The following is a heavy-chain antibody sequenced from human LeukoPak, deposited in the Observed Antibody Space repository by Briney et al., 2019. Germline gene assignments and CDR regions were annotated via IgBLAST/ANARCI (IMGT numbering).Heavy chain of an antibody. CDR1: GGSFCGYY. CDR3: AGRYSGYDSPESYYDSSGYQIPFDY. D-gene: IGHD3-22*01. CDR2: INHSGST. J-gene: IGHJ4*02. Sequence: SSETLSLTCAVYGGSFCGYYWSWIRQPPGKGLEWIGEINHSGSTNYNPSLKSRVTISVDTSKNQFSLKLSSVTAADTAVYYCAGRYSGYDSPESYYDSSGYQIPFDYWGQGTLVTVSS. V-gene: IGHV4-34*01.